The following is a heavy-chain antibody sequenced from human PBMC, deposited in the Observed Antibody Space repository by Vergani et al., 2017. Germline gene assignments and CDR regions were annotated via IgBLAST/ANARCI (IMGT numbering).Heavy chain of an antibody. V-gene: IGHV3-73*01. CDR2: IRSKANSYAT. CDR1: GFTLSDST. Sequence: EVQLVESGGGLVQPGESLKVSCAASGFTLSDSTVHWVRQTSGKGLEWIGRIRSKANSYATAYAASVKGRFTISRDDSKNTAYLQMNSLKTEDTAVYYCTRPIGDIVVVPAGLDVWGKGTTVTVSS. J-gene: IGHJ6*04. CDR3: TRPIGDIVVVPAGLDV. D-gene: IGHD2-2*01.